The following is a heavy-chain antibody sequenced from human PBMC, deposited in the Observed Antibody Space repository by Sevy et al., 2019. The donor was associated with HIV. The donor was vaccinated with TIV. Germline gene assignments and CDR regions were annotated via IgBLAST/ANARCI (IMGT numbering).Heavy chain of an antibody. V-gene: IGHV3-23*01. Sequence: GSLRLSCAASGFTFSKYSMSWVRQPPGKGLEWVTTLSFGCGEINYADSVKGRFTISRDNSKSSVYLQMNNLRPEDTAVYYCAREGCTKPHDYWGQGTLVTVSS. D-gene: IGHD2-8*01. J-gene: IGHJ4*02. CDR2: LSFGCGEI. CDR3: AREGCTKPHDY. CDR1: GFTFSKYS.